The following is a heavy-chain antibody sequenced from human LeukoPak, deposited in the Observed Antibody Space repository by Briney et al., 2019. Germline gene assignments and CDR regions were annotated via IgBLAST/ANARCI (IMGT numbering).Heavy chain of an antibody. J-gene: IGHJ5*02. V-gene: IGHV4-59*12. CDR1: GGSISSYY. CDR2: IYYSGST. CDR3: ATTPLPTVTAYNWFDP. Sequence: SETLSLTCTVSGGSISSYYWSWIRQPPGKGLEWIGYIYYSGSTNYNPSLKSRVTMSVDTSKNQFSLKLSSVTAADTAVYYCATTPLPTVTAYNWFDPWGQGTLVTVSS. D-gene: IGHD4-11*01.